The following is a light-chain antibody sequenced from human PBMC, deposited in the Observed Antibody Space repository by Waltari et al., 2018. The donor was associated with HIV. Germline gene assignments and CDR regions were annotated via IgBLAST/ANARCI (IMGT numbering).Light chain of an antibody. CDR3: QQSHEPPLT. J-gene: IGKJ4*01. Sequence: IQVTQSPSSLSAYTGDTVIITCRASQHIRNDLNWYLYKPGTSPRLLIHSASGLQSGVPSRFTASGAGTEFNFTISGLQSEDCATYYCQQSHEPPLTFGGGTKVEIK. CDR2: SAS. V-gene: IGKV1-39*01. CDR1: QHIRND.